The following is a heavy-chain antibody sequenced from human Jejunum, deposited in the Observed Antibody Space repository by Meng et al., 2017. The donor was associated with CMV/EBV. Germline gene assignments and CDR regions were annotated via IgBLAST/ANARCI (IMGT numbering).Heavy chain of an antibody. V-gene: IGHV3-23*03. CDR1: TFSVYA. J-gene: IGHJ6*02. CDR3: AKNFRTYRSGVQYYTMDV. CDR2: IYSGGDT. Sequence: TFSVYARTWVRQAPGKGLEWVSLIYSGGDTFYGDSVKGRFTISRDNSKNILYLQLNSLRAEDTAVYYCAKNFRTYRSGVQYYTMDVWGQGTTVTVSS. D-gene: IGHD2/OR15-2a*01.